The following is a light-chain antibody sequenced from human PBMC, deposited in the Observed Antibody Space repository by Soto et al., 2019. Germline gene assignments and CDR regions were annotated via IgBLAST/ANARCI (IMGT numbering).Light chain of an antibody. CDR1: SSDVGGYNY. CDR3: SSYTSSSTLEV. J-gene: IGLJ1*01. V-gene: IGLV2-14*01. CDR2: DVS. Sequence: QPMLTQPASVSGSPGQSTTISCTGTSSDVGGYNYVSWYQQHPGKAPKLMIYDVSNRPSGVSNRFSGSKSGNTASLTISGLQAEDEADYYCSSYTSSSTLEVFGTGTKVTVL.